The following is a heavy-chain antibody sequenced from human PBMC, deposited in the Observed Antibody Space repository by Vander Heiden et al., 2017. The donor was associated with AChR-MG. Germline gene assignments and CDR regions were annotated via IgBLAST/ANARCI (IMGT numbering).Heavy chain of an antibody. Sequence: QVQLVQSGAEAKKPGSSVTVSCKESGGTFRTYAISWVRQAPGQGLEWMGRIIPILGIADYAQKFQGRVTITADKSTSTAYMELSSLRSEDTAVYYCARDPRGSGSYYNLDHWGQGTLVTVSS. CDR1: GGTFRTYA. J-gene: IGHJ4*02. CDR2: IIPILGIA. D-gene: IGHD3-10*01. CDR3: ARDPRGSGSYYNLDH. V-gene: IGHV1-69*04.